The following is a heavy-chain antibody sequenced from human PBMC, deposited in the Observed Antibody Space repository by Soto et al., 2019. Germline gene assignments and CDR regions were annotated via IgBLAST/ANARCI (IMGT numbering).Heavy chain of an antibody. CDR3: ARVLEGRYYYESSGY. V-gene: IGHV1-46*01. D-gene: IGHD3-22*01. CDR1: GYTFTNYY. J-gene: IGHJ4*02. Sequence: QVQLGQSGAEVKKPGASVKASCKASGYTFTNYYIHWVRQAPGQGLEWVGLINPKTGTTNDAPKFQGRVTMTSETSTSTAYMELSSLRSEDTAGFYGARVLEGRYYYESSGYWGQGTLVTVSS. CDR2: INPKTGTT.